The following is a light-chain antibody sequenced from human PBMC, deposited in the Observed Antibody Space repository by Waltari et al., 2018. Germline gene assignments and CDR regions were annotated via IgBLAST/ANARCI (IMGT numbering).Light chain of an antibody. CDR1: NIGSKS. V-gene: IGLV3-21*04. J-gene: IGLJ3*02. CDR2: YDS. Sequence: YVLTQPPSVSVDPGKTARLTCGGDNIGSKSVNWYQQKPGQAPVLVMFYDSGRPSEIPERFSGSNSGNMATLTISWVEAGDEADYHCQVWDDVTDSGVFGGGTKLTVL. CDR3: QVWDDVTDSGV.